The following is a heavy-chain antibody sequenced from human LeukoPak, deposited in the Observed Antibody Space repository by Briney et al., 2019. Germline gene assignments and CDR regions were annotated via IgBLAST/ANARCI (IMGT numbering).Heavy chain of an antibody. D-gene: IGHD4-17*01. CDR2: ISSSSSYI. J-gene: IGHJ4*02. CDR1: GFTFSSYS. V-gene: IGHV3-21*01. CDR3: AVAPLTSMTTVTIYAY. Sequence: GGSLRLSCAASGFTFSSYSMNWVRQAPGKGLEWVSSISSSSSYIYYADSVKGRFTISRDNAKNSLYLQMNSLRAEDTAVYYCAVAPLTSMTTVTIYAYWGQGTLVTVSS.